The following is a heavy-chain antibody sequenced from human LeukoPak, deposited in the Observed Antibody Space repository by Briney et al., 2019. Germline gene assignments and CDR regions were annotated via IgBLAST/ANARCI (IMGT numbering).Heavy chain of an antibody. CDR3: ARDRLAFWSGYYTPTWFGP. D-gene: IGHD3-3*01. CDR2: VYGGGRT. V-gene: IGHV4-61*02. CDR1: GGSISGGSYY. J-gene: IGHJ5*02. Sequence: SETLSLTCTVSGGSISGGSYYWCWIRQPAGNGLEWIGRVYGGGRTDYNPSLKGRVTISADTSTNQLSLQLTSVTAADTAVYYCARDRLAFWSGYYTPTWFGPWGQGTLVTVSS.